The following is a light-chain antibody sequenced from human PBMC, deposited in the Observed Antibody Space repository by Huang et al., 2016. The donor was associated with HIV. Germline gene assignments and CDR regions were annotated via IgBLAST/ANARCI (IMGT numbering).Light chain of an antibody. CDR2: GAS. CDR1: QSIDNF. Sequence: DIQMTQSPIFLSASVGDRVTITCRASQSIDNFLNWYQQKAWEAPKLLIYGASTFQRWVPSRFSGSGSGTDFTLTISSLQPEDFATYYCQQSYSTLYTFGQGSKLDIK. CDR3: QQSYSTLYT. J-gene: IGKJ2*01. V-gene: IGKV1-39*01.